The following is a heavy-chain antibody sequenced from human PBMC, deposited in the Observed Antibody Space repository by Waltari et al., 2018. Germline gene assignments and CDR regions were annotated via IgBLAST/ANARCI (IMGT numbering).Heavy chain of an antibody. CDR3: AGGYNWNYLDY. J-gene: IGHJ4*02. CDR2: ISSSSSTI. V-gene: IGHV3-48*04. D-gene: IGHD1-20*01. Sequence: EVQLVESGGGLVQPGGSLRLSCRASGFTFSSYGMNWVRQAPGKGLEWVSYISSSSSTIYYADSVKGRFTISRDNAKNSLYLQMNSLRAEDTAVYYCAGGYNWNYLDYWGQGTLVTVSS. CDR1: GFTFSSYG.